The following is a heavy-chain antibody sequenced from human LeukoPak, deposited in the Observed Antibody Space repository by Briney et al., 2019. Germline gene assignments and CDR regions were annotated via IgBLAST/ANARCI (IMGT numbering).Heavy chain of an antibody. V-gene: IGHV5-51*01. CDR3: ARRGADTFIIDS. CDR2: IYPGDSHA. J-gene: IGHJ4*02. CDR1: GYSFTSYW. D-gene: IGHD5-18*01. Sequence: GESLKISCKGSGYSFTSYWIGWVRQMPGKGLEWMGIIYPGDSHAIYSPSFQGHVTLSADKSINTAYLQWSGLTTSDTAMYYCARRGADTFIIDSWGQGTLVTVSS.